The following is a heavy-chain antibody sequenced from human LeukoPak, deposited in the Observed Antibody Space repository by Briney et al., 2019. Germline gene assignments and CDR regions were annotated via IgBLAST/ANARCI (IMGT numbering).Heavy chain of an antibody. J-gene: IGHJ4*02. CDR3: TTERSSWYFLDY. D-gene: IGHD6-13*01. CDR2: ISYDGSNK. CDR1: GFTFSSYG. V-gene: IGHV3-30*03. Sequence: PGRSLRLSCAASGFTFSSYGMHWVRQAPGKGLEWVAVISYDGSNKYYADSVKGRFTISRDNSKNTLYLQMNSLKTEDTAVYYCTTERSSWYFLDYWGQGTLVTVSS.